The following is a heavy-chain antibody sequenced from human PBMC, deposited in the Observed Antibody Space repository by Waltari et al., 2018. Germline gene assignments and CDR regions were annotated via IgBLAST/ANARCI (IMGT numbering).Heavy chain of an antibody. V-gene: IGHV3-7*01. J-gene: IGHJ4*02. CDR1: GFTFSSYW. Sequence: EVQLVESGGGLVQPGGSLRLSCAASGFTFSSYWMSWVRQAPGKGLEWVANIKQDGSEKYYVDSVKGRFTISRDNAKNSLYLQMNSLRAEDTAVYYCASEYSSSLPQYRGQGTLVTVSS. CDR3: ASEYSSSLPQY. D-gene: IGHD6-6*01. CDR2: IKQDGSEK.